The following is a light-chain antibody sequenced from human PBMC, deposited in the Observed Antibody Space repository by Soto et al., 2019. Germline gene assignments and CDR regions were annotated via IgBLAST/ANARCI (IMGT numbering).Light chain of an antibody. CDR2: YIS. V-gene: IGKV3-15*01. CDR1: QTIGRN. CDR3: QQHNQWPIP. Sequence: EIVMTQSPGTLSLSPGETATLSCRASQTIGRNYVAWYQQKPGQAPRLLIYYISTRAADIPARFSGSGSGTDYTRTISSLLSEDSGVYYYQQHNQWPIPFGQGTRLEIK. J-gene: IGKJ5*01.